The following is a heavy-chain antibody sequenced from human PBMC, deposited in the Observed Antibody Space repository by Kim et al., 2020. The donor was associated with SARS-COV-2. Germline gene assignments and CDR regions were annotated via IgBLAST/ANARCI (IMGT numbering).Heavy chain of an antibody. D-gene: IGHD5-12*01. J-gene: IGHJ5*02. CDR3: ARDYIVATIGHVSPGFDP. Sequence: SVKVSCKASGGTFSSYAISWVRQAPGQGLEWMGGIIPIFGTANYAQKFQGRVTITADESTSTAYMELSSLRSEDTAVYYCARDYIVATIGHVSPGFDPWGQGTLVTVSS. CDR2: IIPIFGTA. V-gene: IGHV1-69*13. CDR1: GGTFSSYA.